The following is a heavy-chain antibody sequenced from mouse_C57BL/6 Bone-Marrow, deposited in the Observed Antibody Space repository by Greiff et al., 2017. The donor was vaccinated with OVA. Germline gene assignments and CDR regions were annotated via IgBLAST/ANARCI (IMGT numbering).Heavy chain of an antibody. CDR1: GFTFSDYG. CDR3: ARYGYYVLDY. Sequence: EVKLVESGGGLAKPGGSLILSCAASGFTFSDYGMHWVRQAPEKGLEWVAYISSGSSTIYYADTVKGRFTISRDNAKNTLFLQMTSLRSEDTAMYYCARYGYYVLDYWGQGTTLTVSS. CDR2: ISSGSSTI. J-gene: IGHJ2*01. D-gene: IGHD2-3*01. V-gene: IGHV5-17*01.